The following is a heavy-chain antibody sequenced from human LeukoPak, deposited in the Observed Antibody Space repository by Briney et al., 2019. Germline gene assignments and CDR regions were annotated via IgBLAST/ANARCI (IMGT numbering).Heavy chain of an antibody. D-gene: IGHD5-12*01. CDR2: ISPSGDIT. CDR3: AKDREWLRPTGANWFDP. CDR1: GFTFSNHG. Sequence: PGGSLRLSCAASGFTFSNHGMNWVRQAPGKGLEWVSGISPSGDITYYADSVKGRFTISRDNSKNTLYLQMNSLRAEDTGVYYCAKDREWLRPTGANWFDPWGQGTLVTVSS. J-gene: IGHJ5*02. V-gene: IGHV3-23*01.